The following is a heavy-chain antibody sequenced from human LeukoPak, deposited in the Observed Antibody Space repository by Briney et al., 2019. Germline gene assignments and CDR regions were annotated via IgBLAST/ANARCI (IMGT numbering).Heavy chain of an antibody. CDR2: IIPIFGTG. J-gene: IGHJ5*02. Sequence: SVKVSCKASGGPFSNYAISWVRRAPGQGLEWMGGIIPIFGTGNYAQKFQDRVTITADESTSTAYMEMSSLGSEDTAVYYCARDSSGWYHWFDPWGQGTLVTVST. V-gene: IGHV1-69*13. CDR1: GGPFSNYA. D-gene: IGHD6-19*01. CDR3: ARDSSGWYHWFDP.